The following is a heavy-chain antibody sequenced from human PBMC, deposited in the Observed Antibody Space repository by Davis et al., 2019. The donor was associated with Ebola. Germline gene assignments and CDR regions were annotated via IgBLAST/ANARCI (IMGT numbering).Heavy chain of an antibody. D-gene: IGHD3-9*01. V-gene: IGHV3-9*01. CDR1: GFTFSSYG. Sequence: PGGSLRLSCAASGFTFSSYGMHWVRQVPGKGLEWVSGISWNRGDIDYADAVKGRFTISRDNAKKSLYLQMNSLRVEDTAMYYCAKDRGTYYDILTGSISFDYWGQGTLVTVSS. CDR3: AKDRGTYYDILTGSISFDY. CDR2: ISWNRGDI. J-gene: IGHJ4*02.